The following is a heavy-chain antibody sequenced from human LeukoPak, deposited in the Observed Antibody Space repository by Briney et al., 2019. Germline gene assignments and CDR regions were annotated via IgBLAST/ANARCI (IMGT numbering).Heavy chain of an antibody. CDR2: MNPNSGNT. D-gene: IGHD4-11*01. V-gene: IGHV1-8*03. J-gene: IGHJ6*03. CDR1: GYTFTSYD. Sequence: ASVKVSCKASGYTFTSYDINWVRQATGQGLEWMGWMNPNSGNTGYAQKFQGRVTITRNTSISTAYMELSSLRSEDTAVYYCARGPTTATAAYYYYYMDVWGKGTTVTVSS. CDR3: ARGPTTATAAYYYYYMDV.